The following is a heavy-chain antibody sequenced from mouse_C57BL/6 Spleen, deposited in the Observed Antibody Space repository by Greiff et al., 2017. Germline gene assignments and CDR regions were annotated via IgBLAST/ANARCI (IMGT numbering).Heavy chain of an antibody. CDR2: INPSNGGT. V-gene: IGHV1-53*01. Sequence: QVHVKQPGTELVKPGASVKLSCKASGYTFTSYWMHWVKQRPGQGLEWIGNINPSNGGTNYNEKFKSKATLTVDKSSSTAYMQLSSLTSEDSAVYYCASDDGYYFYFDYWGQGTTLTVSS. J-gene: IGHJ2*01. D-gene: IGHD2-3*01. CDR1: GYTFTSYW. CDR3: ASDDGYYFYFDY.